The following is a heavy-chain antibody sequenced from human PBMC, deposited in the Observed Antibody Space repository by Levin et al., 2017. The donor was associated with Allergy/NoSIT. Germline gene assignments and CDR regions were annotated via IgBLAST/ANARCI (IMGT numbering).Heavy chain of an antibody. CDR1: GFTFGDYA. V-gene: IGHV3-49*03. CDR2: IRSKAYGGTT. J-gene: IGHJ4*02. D-gene: IGHD4-17*01. CDR3: TRDPQMRYGPPRNSFDY. Sequence: GGSLRLSCTASGFTFGDYAMSWFRQAPGKGLEWVGFIRSKAYGGTTEYAASVKGRFTISRDDSKRIAYLQMNSLKTEDTAVYYCTRDPQMRYGPPRNSFDYWGQGTLVTVSS.